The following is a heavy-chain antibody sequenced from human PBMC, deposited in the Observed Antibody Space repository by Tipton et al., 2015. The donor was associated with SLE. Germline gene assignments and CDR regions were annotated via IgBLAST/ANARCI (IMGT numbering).Heavy chain of an antibody. V-gene: IGHV4-34*01. Sequence: TLSLTCAVYGGSFSAYSWTWVRQSPGKGLEWVGEINHNGRTRYNPSLTSRVTMSVDTSKNQFSLKLTVVTAADTAVYYCARLHGYSYGLNWLDPWGQGTLISVSS. D-gene: IGHD5-18*01. CDR1: GGSFSAYS. CDR3: ARLHGYSYGLNWLDP. J-gene: IGHJ5*02. CDR2: INHNGRT.